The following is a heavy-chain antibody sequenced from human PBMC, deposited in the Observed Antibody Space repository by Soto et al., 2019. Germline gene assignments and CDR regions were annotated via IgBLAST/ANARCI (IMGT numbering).Heavy chain of an antibody. D-gene: IGHD1-26*01. CDR2: ISGRGGST. CDR3: AKPSGSNYIYFDY. CDR1: GFTFSSYA. Sequence: GGSLRLSCAASGFTFSSYAMSWVRQAPGKGLEWVSGISGRGGSTYYADSVKGRFTISRDNSKNTLYLQMNSLRAEDTAVYYCAKPSGSNYIYFDYWGQGTLVTVSS. J-gene: IGHJ4*02. V-gene: IGHV3-23*01.